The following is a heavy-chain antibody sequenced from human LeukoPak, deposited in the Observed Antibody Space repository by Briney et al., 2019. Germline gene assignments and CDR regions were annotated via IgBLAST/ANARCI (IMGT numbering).Heavy chain of an antibody. J-gene: IGHJ4*02. Sequence: GGSLRLSCAASGFTFSSYSMNWVRQAPGKGLEWVSSISSSSSYIYYADSVKGRFTISRDNAKNSLYLQMNSLRAEDTAVYYCARGSSSGRLFDYWGQGTLVTVSS. CDR2: ISSSSSYI. CDR3: ARGSSSGRLFDY. V-gene: IGHV3-21*04. CDR1: GFTFSSYS. D-gene: IGHD3-22*01.